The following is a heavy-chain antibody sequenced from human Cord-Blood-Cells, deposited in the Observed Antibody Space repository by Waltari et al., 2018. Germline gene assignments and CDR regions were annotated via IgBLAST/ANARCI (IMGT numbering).Heavy chain of an antibody. V-gene: IGHV4-39*01. CDR2: IYSSGST. J-gene: IGHJ4*02. Sequence: QLQLQESAPGLVKPSETLSLTCTVSGGSISSSSYYLGWIRQPPGKGLELIGSIYSSGSTYYNPSLKSRVTIAVDTSKNQFSLKLSSVTAADTAVYYCARHTLGYCSSTSCYNFDYWGQGTLVTVSS. CDR3: ARHTLGYCSSTSCYNFDY. D-gene: IGHD2-2*02. CDR1: GGSISSSSYY.